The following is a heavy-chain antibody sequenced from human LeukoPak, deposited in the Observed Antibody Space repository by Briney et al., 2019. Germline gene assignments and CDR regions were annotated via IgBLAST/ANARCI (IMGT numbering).Heavy chain of an antibody. Sequence: GGSLRLSCAASGFTFSSYAMHWVRQAPGKGLEFVSAISSNGDSTYYANSVKGRFTISRDNSKNTLYLQMGSLRAEDMAVYYCARGYYDTDYWGQGTLVTVSS. J-gene: IGHJ4*02. D-gene: IGHD3-22*01. CDR2: ISSNGDST. CDR1: GFTFSSYA. V-gene: IGHV3-64*01. CDR3: ARGYYDTDY.